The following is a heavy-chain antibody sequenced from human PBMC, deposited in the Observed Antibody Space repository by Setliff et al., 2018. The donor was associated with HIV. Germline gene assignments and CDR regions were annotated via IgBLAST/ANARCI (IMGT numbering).Heavy chain of an antibody. J-gene: IGHJ4*02. CDR2: VRFDGSDR. D-gene: IGHD6-19*01. V-gene: IGHV3-30*02. CDR3: VKSASWDLRGWLH. CDR1: GFTFRQYG. Sequence: GESLKISCAASGFTFRQYGMHWVRQAPGKGLEWVAFVRFDGSDRYYLDSVKGRFTISRDNHKKTLSLQMNSLRAEDTGLYYCVKSASWDLRGWLHWGQGTPVTVSS.